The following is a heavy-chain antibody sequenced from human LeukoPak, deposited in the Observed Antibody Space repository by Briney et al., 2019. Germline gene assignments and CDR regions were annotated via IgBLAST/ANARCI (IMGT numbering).Heavy chain of an antibody. D-gene: IGHD3-9*01. Sequence: VASVKVSCKASGYTFTGYYMHWVRQAPGQGLEWMGWINPNSGGTNYAQKFQGWVTMTRDTSISTAYMELSRLRSDDTAVYYCARSPLDYDILTADNWFDPWGQGTLVTVSS. CDR2: INPNSGGT. V-gene: IGHV1-2*04. CDR3: ARSPLDYDILTADNWFDP. CDR1: GYTFTGYY. J-gene: IGHJ5*02.